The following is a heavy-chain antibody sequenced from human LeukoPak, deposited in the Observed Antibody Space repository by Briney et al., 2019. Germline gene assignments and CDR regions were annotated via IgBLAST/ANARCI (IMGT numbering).Heavy chain of an antibody. CDR1: GFIFSNYA. J-gene: IGHJ4*02. CDR3: AKSVYYDGGGYFYTDY. D-gene: IGHD3-22*01. Sequence: GGSLRLSCAASGFIFSNYAMSWVRQAPGKGLEWVSVINNGGDITDYADSVKGRFTISRDNSKNTLYLQMSSLTAEDTAVYYCAKSVYYDGGGYFYTDYWGQGTLVTVSS. V-gene: IGHV3-23*03. CDR2: INNGGDIT.